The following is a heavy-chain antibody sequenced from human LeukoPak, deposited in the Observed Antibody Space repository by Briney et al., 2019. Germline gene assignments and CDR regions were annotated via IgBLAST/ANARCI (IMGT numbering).Heavy chain of an antibody. J-gene: IGHJ4*02. CDR3: AKSERYYYGSGSYSPY. Sequence: RGSLRLSCAASGFTLSSYAMSWVRQAPGKRLEWVSAISGSGGSTYYADAVKGLFTISRDNTKNTLYLQMNSLRAEDTAVYYCAKSERYYYGSGSYSPYWGQGTLVTVSS. D-gene: IGHD3-10*01. CDR1: GFTLSSYA. CDR2: ISGSGGST. V-gene: IGHV3-23*01.